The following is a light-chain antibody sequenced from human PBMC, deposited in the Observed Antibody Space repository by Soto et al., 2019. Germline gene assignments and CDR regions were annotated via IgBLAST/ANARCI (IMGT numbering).Light chain of an antibody. CDR2: GAS. CDR3: QQYGSSGT. V-gene: IGKV3-20*01. CDR1: ERLTGN. Sequence: IGMPQSPFTLSLSPGKSAPLSCRASERLTGNLAWYQHRPCQAPRLLIYGASSRATGIPDRFSGSGSGTDFTLTISRLEPEDFAVYYCQQYGSSGTFGQGTKVAIK. J-gene: IGKJ1*01.